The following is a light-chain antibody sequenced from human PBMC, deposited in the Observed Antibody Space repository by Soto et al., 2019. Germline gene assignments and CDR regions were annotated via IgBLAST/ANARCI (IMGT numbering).Light chain of an antibody. V-gene: IGKV3-15*01. CDR1: QSVSSN. J-gene: IGKJ1*01. CDR2: GAS. CDR3: QQYNIWPPWT. Sequence: EIVMTQSPATLSVSPGERATLSCRASQSVSSNLAWYRQKPGQAPRLLIYGASTRATGIPARFSGSGSGTEFTLTISSLQSEDFAVYYCQQYNIWPPWTFGQGTKVDIK.